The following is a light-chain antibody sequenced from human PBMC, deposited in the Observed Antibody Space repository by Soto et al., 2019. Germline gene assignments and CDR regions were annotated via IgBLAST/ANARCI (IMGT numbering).Light chain of an antibody. Sequence: QSALIQPASVSGSPGQSITISCTGTSSDVGSYNLVSWYQQHPGKAPKLMIYEGSKRPSGVSNRFSGSKSGYTASLTISGLQAEDEADYYCCSYAGSGTLVFGGGTKLTVL. J-gene: IGLJ3*02. CDR1: SSDVGSYNL. V-gene: IGLV2-23*01. CDR2: EGS. CDR3: CSYAGSGTLV.